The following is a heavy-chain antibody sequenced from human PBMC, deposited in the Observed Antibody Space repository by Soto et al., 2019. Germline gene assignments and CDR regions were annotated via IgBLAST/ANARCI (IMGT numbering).Heavy chain of an antibody. CDR3: ARESLYCSGGSCYFLPGIDY. D-gene: IGHD2-15*01. J-gene: IGHJ4*02. Sequence: QVQLVQSGAEVKKPGSSVKVSCKASGGTFSSYAISWVRQAPGQGLEWMGGIIPIFGTANYAQKFQGRATITADESTSTAYMELSSLRSEDTAVYYCARESLYCSGGSCYFLPGIDYWGQGTLVTVSS. V-gene: IGHV1-69*12. CDR2: IIPIFGTA. CDR1: GGTFSSYA.